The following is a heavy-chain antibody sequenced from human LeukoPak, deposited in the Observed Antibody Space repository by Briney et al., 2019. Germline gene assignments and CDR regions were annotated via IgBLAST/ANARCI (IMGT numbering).Heavy chain of an antibody. CDR1: GFTFSLYG. V-gene: IGHV3-33*06. J-gene: IGHJ4*02. Sequence: GGSLRLSCAASGFTFSLYGMHWVRQAPGKGLEWVALISNDGSKTYYADSVKGRFNISRDNSKNTVYLQVSSLRADDTAVYYCAKDSRGANFFGDFDYWGQGTLVTVSS. CDR3: AKDSRGANFFGDFDY. CDR2: ISNDGSKT. D-gene: IGHD3-10*01.